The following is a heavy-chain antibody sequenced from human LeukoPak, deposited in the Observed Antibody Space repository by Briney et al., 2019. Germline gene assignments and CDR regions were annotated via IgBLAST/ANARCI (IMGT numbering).Heavy chain of an antibody. CDR3: ARVRIGQQLDKYYYYAMDV. Sequence: ASVKVSCKASGYTFTDYYMHWVRQAPGQWLKRIGWINPNRGGTNYAQKFQGRVTMTTDTSISTAYMEVSRLRSDDTAVYYCARVRIGQQLDKYYYYAMDVWGQGTTVTVSS. CDR2: INPNRGGT. V-gene: IGHV1-2*02. CDR1: GYTFTDYY. J-gene: IGHJ6*02. D-gene: IGHD6-13*01.